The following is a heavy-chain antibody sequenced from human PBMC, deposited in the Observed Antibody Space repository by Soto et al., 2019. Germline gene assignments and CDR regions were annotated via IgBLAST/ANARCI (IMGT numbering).Heavy chain of an antibody. V-gene: IGHV1-18*01. CDR3: ARVVDGLSTNWFDT. J-gene: IGHJ5*02. CDR2: ISAYNGNT. CDR1: GDTFTSYG. Sequence: ASVKVSCKASGDTFTSYGISWVRQAPGQGLEWMGWISAYNGNTNYAQKLQGRVTMTTDTSTSTAYMELRSLRSEDTAVYYCARVVDGLSTNWFDTWGQGTLVTVSS. D-gene: IGHD2-15*01.